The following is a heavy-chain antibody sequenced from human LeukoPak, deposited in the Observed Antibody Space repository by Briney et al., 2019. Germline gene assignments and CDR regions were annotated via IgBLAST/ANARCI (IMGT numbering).Heavy chain of an antibody. D-gene: IGHD3-22*01. CDR2: IYYSGST. V-gene: IGHV4-59*01. CDR3: ARGRYYYDSSGYYYYYYYYMDV. J-gene: IGHJ6*03. Sequence: SETLSLTCTVSGGSISSYYWSWLRQPPGKGLEWIGYIYYSGSTNYNPSLKSRVTISVDTSKNQFSLKLSSVTAADTAVYYCARGRYYYDSSGYYYYYYYYMDVWGKGTTVTVSS. CDR1: GGSISSYY.